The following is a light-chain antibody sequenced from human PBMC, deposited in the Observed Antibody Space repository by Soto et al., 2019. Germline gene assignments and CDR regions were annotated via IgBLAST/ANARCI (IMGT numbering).Light chain of an antibody. V-gene: IGKV3-15*01. CDR1: QSVSSN. J-gene: IGKJ4*01. CDR3: QKYNSAPLT. Sequence: EIVMTQSPATLSVSPGERATLSCRASQSVSSNLAWYQQKPGQAPRLLIYGASTRATGIPARFSGSGSGTEFTLTISSLLSEDFAVYYCQKYNSAPLTFGGGTKVEIK. CDR2: GAS.